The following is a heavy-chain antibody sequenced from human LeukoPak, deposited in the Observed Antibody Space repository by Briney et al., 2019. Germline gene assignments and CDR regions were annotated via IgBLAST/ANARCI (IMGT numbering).Heavy chain of an antibody. J-gene: IGHJ4*02. CDR3: ARPQDYYDSSGYFDY. V-gene: IGHV1-46*01. Sequence: ASVKVSCKASGYTFTSYYIHWVRQAPGQGLEWMGIISPSGGSTSYAHKFQGRVTMTRDTSTNTVYMELSSLRSEDTAVYYCARPQDYYDSSGYFDYWGQGTLVTVSS. CDR2: ISPSGGST. CDR1: GYTFTSYY. D-gene: IGHD3-22*01.